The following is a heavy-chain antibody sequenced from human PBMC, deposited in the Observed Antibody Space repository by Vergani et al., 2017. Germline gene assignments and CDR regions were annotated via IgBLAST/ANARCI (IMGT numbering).Heavy chain of an antibody. Sequence: QVQLVQSGAEVKKPGSSVKVSCKASGGTFSSYTISWVRQAPGQGLEWMGRIIPILGIANYAQKFQGRVTITADKSTSTAYMELSSLRSEDTAVYYCATIPHLPQYCSGGSCYHDAFDIWGQGTMVTVSS. D-gene: IGHD2-15*01. CDR1: GGTFSSYT. J-gene: IGHJ3*02. CDR3: ATIPHLPQYCSGGSCYHDAFDI. CDR2: IIPILGIA. V-gene: IGHV1-69*02.